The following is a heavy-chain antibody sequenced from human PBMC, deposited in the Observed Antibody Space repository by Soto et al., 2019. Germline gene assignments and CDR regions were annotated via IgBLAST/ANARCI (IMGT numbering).Heavy chain of an antibody. D-gene: IGHD1-1*01. CDR1: SASISGFY. V-gene: IGHV4-4*07. J-gene: IGHJ5*02. CDR2: IYATGTT. CDR3: VRDGTKTLRDWFDP. Sequence: NPSETLSLTCTVSSASISGFYWSWIRKSAGKGLEWIGRIYATGTTDYNPSLKSRVMMSVDTSKKQFSLKLRSVTAADTAVYYCVRDGTKTLRDWFDPWGQGISVTVSS.